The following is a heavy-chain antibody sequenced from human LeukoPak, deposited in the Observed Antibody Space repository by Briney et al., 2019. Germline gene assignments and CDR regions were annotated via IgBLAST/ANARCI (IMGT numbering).Heavy chain of an antibody. J-gene: IGHJ5*02. V-gene: IGHV4-4*07. CDR1: GGSISSYY. D-gene: IGHD2-2*01. Sequence: SETLSLTCTASGGSISSYYWSWIRQPAGKGLEWIGRIYTSGSTNYNPSLKSRVTMSVDTSKNQFSLKLSSVTAADTAVYYCARDLEIVVVPAAIKGFDPWGQGTLVTVSS. CDR3: ARDLEIVVVPAAIKGFDP. CDR2: IYTSGST.